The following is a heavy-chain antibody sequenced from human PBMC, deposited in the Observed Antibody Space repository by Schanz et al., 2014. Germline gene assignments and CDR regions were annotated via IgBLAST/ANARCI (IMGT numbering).Heavy chain of an antibody. CDR3: ARVGGGISTSWYSLDS. J-gene: IGHJ4*02. CDR2: MYHSGSS. D-gene: IGHD3-16*02. Sequence: QVQLQESGPGLVKPSETLSLTCTVSGGSISSHFWSWIRQPPGKGLEWIGYMYHSGSSNYNPSLKSRVTISVDTSKNQFSLKMTSLTAADTAVYFCARVGGGISTSWYSLDSWGQGTLVTVSS. V-gene: IGHV4-59*11. CDR1: GGSISSHF.